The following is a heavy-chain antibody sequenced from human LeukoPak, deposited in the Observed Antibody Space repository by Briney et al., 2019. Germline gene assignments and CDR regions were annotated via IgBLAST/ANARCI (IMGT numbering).Heavy chain of an antibody. CDR1: GGTFSSYG. D-gene: IGHD2-2*02. CDR2: ISAYNGNT. V-gene: IGHV1-18*01. J-gene: IGHJ5*02. Sequence: ASVKVSCKASGGTFSSYGISWVRQAPGQGLEWMGWISAYNGNTNYAQKLQGRVTMTTDTSTSTAYMELRSLRSDDTAVYYCARAGYCSSTSCYTSDWFDPWGQGTLVTVSS. CDR3: ARAGYCSSTSCYTSDWFDP.